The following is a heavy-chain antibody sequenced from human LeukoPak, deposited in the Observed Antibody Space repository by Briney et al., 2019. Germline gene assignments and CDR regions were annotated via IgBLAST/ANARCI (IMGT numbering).Heavy chain of an antibody. CDR2: INPNSGGT. CDR3: ARDWRYYYDSSGYYSTWFDP. V-gene: IGHV1-2*02. J-gene: IGHJ5*02. Sequence: RRASVKVSCKASGYTFTSYYMHWVRQAPGQGLEWMGWINPNSGGTNYAQKFQGRVTMTRDTSISTAYMELSRLRSDDTAVYYCARDWRYYYDSSGYYSTWFDPWGQGTLVTVSS. CDR1: GYTFTSYY. D-gene: IGHD3-22*01.